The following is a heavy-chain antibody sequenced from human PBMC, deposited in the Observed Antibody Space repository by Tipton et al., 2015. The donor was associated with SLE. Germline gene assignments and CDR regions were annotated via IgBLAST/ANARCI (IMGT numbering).Heavy chain of an antibody. CDR2: ISTSGNT. Sequence: TLSLTCTVSGGSISSYYWSWIRQPPGKGLEWVAYISTSGNTNYNPSLKSRATISVDTSKNQLSLKLNSVTAADTAVYYCARTRGYYYYGMDVWGQGTTVTVSS. CDR3: ARTRGYYYYGMDV. CDR1: GGSISSYY. J-gene: IGHJ6*02. V-gene: IGHV4-4*09.